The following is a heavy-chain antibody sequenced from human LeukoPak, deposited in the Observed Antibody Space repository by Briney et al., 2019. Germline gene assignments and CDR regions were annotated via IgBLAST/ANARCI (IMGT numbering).Heavy chain of an antibody. Sequence: GASVKVSCKASGYTFTSYGISWVRQAPGQGLEWMGWISAYNGNTNYAQKLQGRVTMTTDTSTSTAYMKLRSLRSDDTAVYYCARDLGNYYYGMDVWGQGTTVTVSS. CDR1: GYTFTSYG. J-gene: IGHJ6*02. CDR2: ISAYNGNT. CDR3: ARDLGNYYYGMDV. V-gene: IGHV1-18*01.